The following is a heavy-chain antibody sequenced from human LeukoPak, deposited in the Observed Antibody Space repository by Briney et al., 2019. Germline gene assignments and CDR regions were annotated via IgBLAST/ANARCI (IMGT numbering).Heavy chain of an antibody. D-gene: IGHD1-1*01. J-gene: IGHJ4*02. V-gene: IGHV3-21*01. CDR2: ISSSSSYI. CDR1: GFTFSSYG. Sequence: PGGSLRLSCAASGFTFSSYGMHWVRQAPGKGLEWVSSISSSSSYINYADSVRGRFTISRDNAKNSLFLQMDSLRGEDTSVYYFARGTTGKTFGSLRAINKSRETDFWGQGTLVTASP. CDR3: ARGTTGKTFGSLRAINKSRETDF.